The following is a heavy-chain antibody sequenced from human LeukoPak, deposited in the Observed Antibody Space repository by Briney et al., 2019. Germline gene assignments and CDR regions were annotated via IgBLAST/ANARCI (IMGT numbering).Heavy chain of an antibody. CDR1: GGSISSSSYY. D-gene: IGHD3-10*01. J-gene: IGHJ5*02. Sequence: SETLSLTCTVSGGSISSSSYYWGWIRQPPGKGLEWIGSIYYSGSTYYNPSLKSRVTIPVDTSKNQFSLKLSSVTAADTAVYYCARGTMVRGVIMGWFDPWGQGTLVTVSS. CDR3: ARGTMVRGVIMGWFDP. CDR2: IYYSGST. V-gene: IGHV4-39*07.